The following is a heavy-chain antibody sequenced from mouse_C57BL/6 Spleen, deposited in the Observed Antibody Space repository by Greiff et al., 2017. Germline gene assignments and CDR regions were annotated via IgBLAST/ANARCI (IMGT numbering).Heavy chain of an antibody. Sequence: VQLQESGAELVRPGASVTLSCKASGYTFTDYEMHWVKQTPVHGLEWIGAIDPETGGTAYNQKFKGKAILTADKSSSTAYMELRSLTSEDSAVYYCTLLYDGYYGGFAYWGQGTLVTVSA. CDR1: GYTFTDYE. D-gene: IGHD2-3*01. CDR3: TLLYDGYYGGFAY. V-gene: IGHV1-15*01. CDR2: IDPETGGT. J-gene: IGHJ3*01.